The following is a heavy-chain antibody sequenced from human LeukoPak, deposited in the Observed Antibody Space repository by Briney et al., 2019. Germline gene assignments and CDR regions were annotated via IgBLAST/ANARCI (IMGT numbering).Heavy chain of an antibody. J-gene: IGHJ4*02. CDR3: ARDCSSTTCSTSAFAY. Sequence: ASVTVSCKASGYTFTGYYMHWVRQAPGQGLEWMGWISPNSGGAKYAQKFQGRVTMTRDTSISTAYMELSSLRSDDTAVYYCARDCSSTTCSTSAFAYWGQGTLVTVSS. D-gene: IGHD2-2*02. CDR2: ISPNSGGA. V-gene: IGHV1-2*02. CDR1: GYTFTGYY.